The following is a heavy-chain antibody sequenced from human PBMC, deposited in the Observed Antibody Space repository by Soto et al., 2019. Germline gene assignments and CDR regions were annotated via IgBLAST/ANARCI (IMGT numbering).Heavy chain of an antibody. J-gene: IGHJ4*02. V-gene: IGHV4-4*07. CDR2: LYTMGST. CDR1: GGSISGYY. CDR3: ARDPAESGLKDY. Sequence: QVQLQESGPGLVKSSETLSLTCTVSGGSISGYYWSWIRQPAGKGLEWIGRLYTMGSTNYNPSLQSRVTMSVDTSKNEFSLKVSSVTAADTAVYFCARDPAESGLKDYWGQGTLVTVSS.